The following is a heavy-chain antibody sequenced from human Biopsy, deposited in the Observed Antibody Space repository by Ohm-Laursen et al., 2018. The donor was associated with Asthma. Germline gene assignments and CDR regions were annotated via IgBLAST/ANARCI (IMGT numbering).Heavy chain of an antibody. CDR3: ARGPPVDRED. CDR1: GGSISSGGYY. Sequence: TLSLTCTVSGGSISSGGYYWSWIRQHPGKGLEWIGYIYYSGSTYYNPSLKSRVTISVDTSKNQFSLKRSSVTAADTAVYYCARGPPVDREDWGQGTLVTVSS. CDR2: IYYSGST. J-gene: IGHJ4*02. D-gene: IGHD5-24*01. V-gene: IGHV4-31*03.